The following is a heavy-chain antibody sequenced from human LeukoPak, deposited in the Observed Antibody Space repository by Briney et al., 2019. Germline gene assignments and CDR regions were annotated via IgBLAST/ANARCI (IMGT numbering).Heavy chain of an antibody. CDR3: ARRGSRSWHFDY. CDR1: GGSISSYY. J-gene: IGHJ4*02. CDR2: IYYSGRT. Sequence: SETLSLTCTVSGGSISSYYWGWIRQPPGKGLEWIGYIYYSGRTNYNPSLKSRVTISVDTSKNQFSLKLSSVTAADTAVYYCARRGSRSWHFDYWGQGTLVTVSS. D-gene: IGHD6-13*01. V-gene: IGHV4-59*08.